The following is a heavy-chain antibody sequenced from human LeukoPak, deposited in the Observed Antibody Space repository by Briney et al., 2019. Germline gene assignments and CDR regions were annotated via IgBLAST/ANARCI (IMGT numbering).Heavy chain of an antibody. J-gene: IGHJ4*02. CDR2: ISGSGGST. CDR1: GFTFSNYA. D-gene: IGHD1-26*01. V-gene: IGHV3-23*01. Sequence: GGSLRLSCAASGFTFSNYAMNWVRQAPGRGLEWVSAISGSGGSTYYADSVKGRFTISRDNSKNTLYLQMNSLRAEDTAVYYCAKDLAGSGSYSFDYWGQGTLVTVS. CDR3: AKDLAGSGSYSFDY.